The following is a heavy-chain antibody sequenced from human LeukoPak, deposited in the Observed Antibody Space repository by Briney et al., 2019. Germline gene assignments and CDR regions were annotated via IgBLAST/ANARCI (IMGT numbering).Heavy chain of an antibody. D-gene: IGHD3-16*01. V-gene: IGHV3-30-3*01. Sequence: GGSLRLSCAASGFTFSSYAMHWVRQAPGKGLEWVAVISYDGSNKYYADSVKGRFTISRDNSKNTLYLQINSLRAEDTAVYYCARDLHQGDDYYYYYGMDVWGQGTTVTVSS. CDR2: ISYDGSNK. CDR3: ARDLHQGDDYYYYYGMDV. J-gene: IGHJ6*02. CDR1: GFTFSSYA.